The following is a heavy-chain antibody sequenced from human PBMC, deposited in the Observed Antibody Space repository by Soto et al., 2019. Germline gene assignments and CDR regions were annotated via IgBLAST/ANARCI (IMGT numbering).Heavy chain of an antibody. CDR2: ISSRSTYI. Sequence: EVHLVEAGGGLVKPGESLTLSCAASGFTFGSFTLNGVRQAPGKGLEWVSSISSRSTYIYYAESVKGRFTISRDNARSTLYMQMNSLRLDDTAVYFCARDSLTFGGDWGKGTLVAVSS. D-gene: IGHD3-16*01. CDR3: ARDSLTFGGD. J-gene: IGHJ4*02. CDR1: GFTFGSFT. V-gene: IGHV3-21*06.